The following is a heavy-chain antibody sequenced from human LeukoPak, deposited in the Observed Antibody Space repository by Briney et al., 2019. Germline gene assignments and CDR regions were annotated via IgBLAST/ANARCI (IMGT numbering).Heavy chain of an antibody. CDR1: GGTFSSYA. CDR2: IIPILGIA. CDR3: ARQSGSYSAPPTNNWFDP. J-gene: IGHJ5*02. V-gene: IGHV1-69*04. D-gene: IGHD1-26*01. Sequence: ASVKVSCKASGGTFSSYAISWVRQAPGQGLEWMGRIIPILGIANYAQKFQGRVTITADKSTSTAYMELSSLRSEDTAVYYCARQSGSYSAPPTNNWFDPWGQGTLVTVSS.